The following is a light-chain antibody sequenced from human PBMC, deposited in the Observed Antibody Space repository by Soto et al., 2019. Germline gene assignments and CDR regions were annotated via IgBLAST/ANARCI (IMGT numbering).Light chain of an antibody. V-gene: IGKV3-20*01. CDR1: QSVSNNY. CDR3: QQYGSSGT. J-gene: IGKJ1*01. CDR2: GAS. Sequence: ENVLTQSPATLSLAPGERATLSFRASQSVSNNYLAWYQQKPGQAPXXLIYGASNRATGIPDRFSGSGSGTDFTLTISRMEPEDFAVYYCQQYGSSGTFGQGTKVDIK.